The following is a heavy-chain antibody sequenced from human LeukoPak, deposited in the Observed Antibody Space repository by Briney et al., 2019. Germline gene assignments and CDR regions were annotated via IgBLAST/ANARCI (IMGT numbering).Heavy chain of an antibody. CDR1: GFTVSSNY. V-gene: IGHV3-7*01. Sequence: GGSLRLSCAASGFTVSSNYMSWVRQAPGKGLEWVANIKQDGSEKYYVDSVKGRFTISRDNAKNSLYLQMNSLRAEDTAVYYCARVDYYDSSGSDAFDIWGQGTMVTVSS. CDR2: IKQDGSEK. D-gene: IGHD3-22*01. J-gene: IGHJ3*02. CDR3: ARVDYYDSSGSDAFDI.